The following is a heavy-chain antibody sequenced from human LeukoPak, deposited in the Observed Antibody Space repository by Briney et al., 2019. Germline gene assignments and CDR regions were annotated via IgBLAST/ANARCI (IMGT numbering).Heavy chain of an antibody. CDR3: ARLGFDY. V-gene: IGHV1-69*02. J-gene: IGHJ4*02. Sequence: SSVKVSCNASGGTFSSYTISWVRQAPGQGLEWMGRIIPILGIANYAQKFQGRVTITTAKSTSTAYMELSRLRSEDTAVYYCARLGFDYWGQGTLVTVSS. CDR1: GGTFSSYT. CDR2: IIPILGIA.